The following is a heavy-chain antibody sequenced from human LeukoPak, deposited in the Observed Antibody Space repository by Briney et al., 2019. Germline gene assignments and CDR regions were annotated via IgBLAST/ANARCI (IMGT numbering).Heavy chain of an antibody. CDR1: GGSFSGYY. Sequence: PSETLSLTCAVYGGSFSGYYWSWIRQPPGKGLEWIGETNHSGSTNYNPSLKSRVTISVDTSKNQFSLKLSSVTAADTAVYYCARYYGSGSYHATSFDYWGQGTLVTVSS. D-gene: IGHD3-10*01. CDR2: TNHSGST. J-gene: IGHJ4*02. CDR3: ARYYGSGSYHATSFDY. V-gene: IGHV4-34*01.